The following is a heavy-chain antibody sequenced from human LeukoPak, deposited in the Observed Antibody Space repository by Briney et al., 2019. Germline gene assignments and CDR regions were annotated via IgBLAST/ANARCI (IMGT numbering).Heavy chain of an antibody. J-gene: IGHJ4*02. V-gene: IGHV4-30-4*08. Sequence: SETLSLTCTVSGGSISSGDYYWSWIRQPPGKGLEWIGYIYYSGSTYYNPSFKSRVTISVDTSKNQFSLRLSSVTAADTAVYYCAGDPHSGYDRGYFDYWGQGTLVTVSS. CDR2: IYYSGST. CDR1: GGSISSGDYY. D-gene: IGHD5-12*01. CDR3: AGDPHSGYDRGYFDY.